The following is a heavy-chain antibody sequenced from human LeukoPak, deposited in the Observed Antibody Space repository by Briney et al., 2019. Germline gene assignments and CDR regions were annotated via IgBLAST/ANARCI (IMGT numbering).Heavy chain of an antibody. V-gene: IGHV4-34*01. Sequence: PSETLSLTCAVYGGSVSGYYWSWIRQPPGKGLEWIGEINHSGSTNYNPPLKSRVTISVDTSKNQFSLKLSSVTAADTAVYYCAREAGYYTPDAHFDYWGQGTLVTVSS. J-gene: IGHJ4*02. D-gene: IGHD3/OR15-3a*01. CDR3: AREAGYYTPDAHFDY. CDR2: INHSGST. CDR1: GGSVSGYY.